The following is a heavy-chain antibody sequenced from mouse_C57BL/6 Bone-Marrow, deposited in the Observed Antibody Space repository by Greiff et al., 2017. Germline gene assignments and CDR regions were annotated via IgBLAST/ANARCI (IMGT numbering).Heavy chain of an antibody. J-gene: IGHJ3*01. V-gene: IGHV1-69*01. D-gene: IGHD2-1*01. CDR3: ARDDGN. CDR1: GYTFTSYW. Sequence: VQLQQPGAELVMPGASVKLSCKASGYTFTSYWMHWVKQRPGQGLEWIGEIDPSDSYTNYNQKFKGKSPLTVDKYSSTAYMQLSSLTSEDSAVYYCARDDGNWGQGTLVTVSA. CDR2: IDPSDSYT.